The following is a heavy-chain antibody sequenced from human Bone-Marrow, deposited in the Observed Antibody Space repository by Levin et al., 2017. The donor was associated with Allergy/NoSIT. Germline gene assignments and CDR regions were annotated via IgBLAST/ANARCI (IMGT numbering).Heavy chain of an antibody. CDR3: ARRYGFSGYDWAFDL. CDR2: VYPSDSDT. J-gene: IGHJ3*01. Sequence: GASVKVSCKGSGYWFASYWIGWVRQMPGRGLEWMGIVYPSDSDTRYSPSFQGQVTMSADKSISTVYLHWNTLKASDTATYYCARRYGFSGYDWAFDLWGQGTVVTVSS. CDR1: GYWFASYW. D-gene: IGHD5-12*01. V-gene: IGHV5-51*01.